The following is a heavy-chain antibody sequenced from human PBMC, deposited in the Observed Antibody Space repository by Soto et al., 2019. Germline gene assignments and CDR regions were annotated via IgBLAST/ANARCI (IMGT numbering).Heavy chain of an antibody. J-gene: IGHJ6*02. V-gene: IGHV3-23*01. CDR3: AKAVAEVHYCYGMDV. CDR2: FTGSDSST. CDR1: GFTVSSYA. Sequence: EVQLLESGGGLVQPGGSLRLSCEASGFTVSSYAMRWVRQGPGKGLEWVSTFTGSDSSTYYADSVKGRFTISRDNSKNTLYLQMNSLTAEDAAVYYCAKAVAEVHYCYGMDVWGQGTTVTVSS. D-gene: IGHD6-19*01.